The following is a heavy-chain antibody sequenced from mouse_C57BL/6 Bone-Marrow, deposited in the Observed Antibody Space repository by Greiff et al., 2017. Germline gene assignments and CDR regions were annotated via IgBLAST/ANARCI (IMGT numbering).Heavy chain of an antibody. CDR1: GYSITSGYD. CDR2: ISYNGST. J-gene: IGHJ4*01. V-gene: IGHV3-1*01. D-gene: IGHD2-4*01. Sequence: EVQLQQSGPGMVKPSQSLSLTCTVTGYSITSGYDWHWIRHFPGNKLEWMGYISYNGSTNYNPSLNSRITFTHATSKNQFFLKVKSVTTGDTATDYCAKAGDYGYAMADWGQGTSVTVSA. CDR3: AKAGDYGYAMAD.